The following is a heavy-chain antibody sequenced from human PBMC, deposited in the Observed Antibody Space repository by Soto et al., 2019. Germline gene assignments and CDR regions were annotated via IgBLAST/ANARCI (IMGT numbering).Heavy chain of an antibody. V-gene: IGHV1-18*01. CDR2: ISAYNTNT. J-gene: IGHJ4*02. Sequence: QVQLVQSGAEVKKPGASVKVSCKTSGYTFTSYHISWVRQAPGQGLEWRGWISAYNTNTNYAQKFQGRVTMTTDTLTSTAYMELRSLSSDDTAVYYCARHTPPTDYWGQGTLVTVSS. CDR3: ARHTPPTDY. CDR1: GYTFTSYH.